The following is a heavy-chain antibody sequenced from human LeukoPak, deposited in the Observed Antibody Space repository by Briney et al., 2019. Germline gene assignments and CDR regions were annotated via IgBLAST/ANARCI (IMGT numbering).Heavy chain of an antibody. CDR1: GFXFSNAW. J-gene: IGHJ6*02. Sequence: GGSLRLSCAASGFXFSNAWMSWVRQAPGKGLEWVGRIKSKTGGGTTDYAAPVKGRFTISRDDSKNTLYLQMNSLKTEDTAVYYCTTVTVTDYYYYGMDVWGQGTTVTVSS. D-gene: IGHD4-11*01. V-gene: IGHV3-15*01. CDR2: IKSKTGGGTT. CDR3: TTVTVTDYYYYGMDV.